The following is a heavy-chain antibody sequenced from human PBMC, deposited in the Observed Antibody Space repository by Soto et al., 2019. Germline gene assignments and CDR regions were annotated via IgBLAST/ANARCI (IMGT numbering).Heavy chain of an antibody. D-gene: IGHD3-3*01. CDR2: TYWDDDK. CDR3: AQLRRMTFFGLLYYMDV. J-gene: IGHJ6*03. Sequence: QITLKESGPALVKPTQTLTLTCTFSGFSLNTTGEGVGWIRQPPGKALEWLALTYWDDDKRYSPSLKSRLTIAKDTSKNQVVLTMTNMDPVERATYYCAQLRRMTFFGLLYYMDVWGKGTTVTVSS. CDR1: GFSLNTTGEG. V-gene: IGHV2-5*02.